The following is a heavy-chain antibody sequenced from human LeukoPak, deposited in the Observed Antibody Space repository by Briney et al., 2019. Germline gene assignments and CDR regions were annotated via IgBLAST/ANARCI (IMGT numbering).Heavy chain of an antibody. J-gene: IGHJ6*03. CDR3: ARDGAYYDFWSAYYYYYMDV. V-gene: IGHV3-7*01. Sequence: GGSLRLSCVASGFTFSSYGMHWVRQAPGKGLEWVANIKQDGSEKYYVDSVKGRFTISRDNAKNSLYLQMNSLRAEDTAVYYCARDGAYYDFWSAYYYYYMDVWGKGTTVTVSS. D-gene: IGHD3-3*01. CDR2: IKQDGSEK. CDR1: GFTFSSYG.